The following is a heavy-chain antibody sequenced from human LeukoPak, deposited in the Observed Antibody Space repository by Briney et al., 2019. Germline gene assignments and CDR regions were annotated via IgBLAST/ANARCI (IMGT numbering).Heavy chain of an antibody. D-gene: IGHD5/OR15-5a*01. V-gene: IGHV4-31*03. CDR3: ARAVSTQIWWETVFDP. J-gene: IGHJ5*02. CDR1: GGSMTSGNYY. CDR2: TFYTGST. Sequence: SQTLSLTCTVSGGSMTSGNYYWTWIRQRPGRGLEWIGHTFYTGSTYYNPSLKNRLSISVDTSKNQFSLNLTSVTAADTAVYFCARAVSTQIWWETVFDPWGQGTQVTVSS.